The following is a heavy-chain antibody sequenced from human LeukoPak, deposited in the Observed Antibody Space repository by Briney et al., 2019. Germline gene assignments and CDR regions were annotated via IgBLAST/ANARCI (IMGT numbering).Heavy chain of an antibody. CDR1: GYTFTSYG. J-gene: IGHJ3*02. D-gene: IGHD1-20*01. CDR3: ARDLPGGRYNWNDGNDAFDI. V-gene: IGHV1-18*01. CDR2: ISAYNGNT. Sequence: ASVKVSCKXSGYTFTSYGISWVQQAPGQGLEWMGWISAYNGNTNYAQKLQGRVTMTTDTSTSTAYMELRSLRSDDTAVYYCARDLPGGRYNWNDGNDAFDIWGQGTMVTVSS.